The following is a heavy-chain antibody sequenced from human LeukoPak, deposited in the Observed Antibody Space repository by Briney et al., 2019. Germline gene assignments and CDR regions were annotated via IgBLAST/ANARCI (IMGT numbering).Heavy chain of an antibody. J-gene: IGHJ4*02. V-gene: IGHV3-7*03. CDR1: GFSFNNYR. Sequence: GGSLRLSCVASGFSFNNYRMTWVRQAPGKGLEWVANIKPDGTTKFYVDSVKGRFTISRDNALNSLYLQMNSLRAEDTAIYYCARSIPYGTTWYGRSDYWGQGTLVTVSS. CDR2: IKPDGTTK. D-gene: IGHD6-13*01. CDR3: ARSIPYGTTWYGRSDY.